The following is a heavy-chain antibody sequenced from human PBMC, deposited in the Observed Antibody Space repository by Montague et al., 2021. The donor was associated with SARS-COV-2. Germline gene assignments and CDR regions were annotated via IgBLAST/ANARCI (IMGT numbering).Heavy chain of an antibody. CDR2: ISYEGGNK. CDR1: GFTFSSYA. J-gene: IGHJ4*02. CDR3: ARDSVLIVATIGTLGFDY. V-gene: IGHV3-30*04. Sequence: SLRLSCAASGFTFSSYAMHWVRQAPGKGLEWVAVISYEGGNKYYADYVKGRFTISRDNSKNTLYLQMNSLRAEDTAVYYCARDSVLIVATIGTLGFDYWGQGTLVTVSS. D-gene: IGHD5-12*01.